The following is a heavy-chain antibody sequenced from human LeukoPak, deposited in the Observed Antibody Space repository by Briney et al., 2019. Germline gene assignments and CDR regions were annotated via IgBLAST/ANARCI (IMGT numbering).Heavy chain of an antibody. CDR2: ISGSGGRT. V-gene: IGHV3-23*01. CDR1: GFTFSRYG. CDR3: AKGDFYGSGRDYYYYMDV. J-gene: IGHJ6*03. Sequence: PGGSLRLSCAASGFTFSRYGMSWVRQAPGKGLEWVSAISGSGGRTYYADPVKGRFTISRDNSKNTLYLQMNSLRAEDTAVYNCAKGDFYGSGRDYYYYMDVWGKGTTVTISS. D-gene: IGHD3-10*01.